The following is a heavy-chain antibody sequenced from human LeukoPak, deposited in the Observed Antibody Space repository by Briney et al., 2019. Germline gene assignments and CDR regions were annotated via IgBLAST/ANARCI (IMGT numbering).Heavy chain of an antibody. J-gene: IGHJ4*02. CDR1: GYTFTSYG. CDR2: ISAYNGNT. V-gene: IGHV1-18*01. Sequence: VASVKVSCKTSGYTFTSYGINWVRQAPGQGLEWMGWISAYNGNTNYAQKLQGRVTVTTDTSTSTAYMELRSLRSDDTAVYYCARDFKTLYYFDYWGQGTLVTVSS. CDR3: ARDFKTLYYFDY.